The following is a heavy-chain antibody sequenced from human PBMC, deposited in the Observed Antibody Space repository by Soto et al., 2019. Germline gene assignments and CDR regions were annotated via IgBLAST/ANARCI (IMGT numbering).Heavy chain of an antibody. D-gene: IGHD3-3*01. CDR1: GFTFSSYS. J-gene: IGHJ6*02. CDR2: SSSSSSYI. Sequence: GGSLRLSCAASGFTFSSYSMNWVRQAPGKGLEWVSSSSSSSSYIYYADSVKGRFTISRDNAKNSLYLQMNSLRAEDTAVYYCARDRGYDFWSGYLDYYYGMDVWGQGTTVTVSS. V-gene: IGHV3-21*01. CDR3: ARDRGYDFWSGYLDYYYGMDV.